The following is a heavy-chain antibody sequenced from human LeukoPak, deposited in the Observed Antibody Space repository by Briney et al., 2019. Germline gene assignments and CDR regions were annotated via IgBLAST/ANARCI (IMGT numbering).Heavy chain of an antibody. CDR3: ARMSTYSSSWYASFYYYYYMDV. V-gene: IGHV4-59*11. CDR1: GGSISSHY. CDR2: IYYSGST. J-gene: IGHJ6*03. D-gene: IGHD6-13*01. Sequence: SETLSLTCTVSGGSISSHYWSWIRQPPGKGLEWIGYIYYSGSTNYNPSLKSRVTISVDTSKNQFSLKLNSVTAADTAVYYCARMSTYSSSWYASFYYYYYMDVWGKGTTVTVSS.